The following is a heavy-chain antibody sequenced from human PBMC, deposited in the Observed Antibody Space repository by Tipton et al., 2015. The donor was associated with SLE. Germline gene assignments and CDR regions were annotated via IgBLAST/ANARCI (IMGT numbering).Heavy chain of an antibody. D-gene: IGHD6-13*01. CDR1: GFTFSSYE. CDR3: ASVRGSSWYPTLFDY. J-gene: IGHJ4*02. V-gene: IGHV3-48*03. CDR2: ISSSGSTI. Sequence: SLRISCAASGFTFSSYEMNWVRQAPGKGLEWVSYISSSGSTIYYADSVKGRFTLSRDNAKNSLYLQMNSLRAEDTAVYYCASVRGSSWYPTLFDYWGQGTLVTVSS.